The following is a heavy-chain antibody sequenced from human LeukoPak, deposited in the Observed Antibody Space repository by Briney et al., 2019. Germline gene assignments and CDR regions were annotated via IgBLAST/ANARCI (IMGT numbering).Heavy chain of an antibody. CDR2: ISGYNGNT. D-gene: IGHD6-19*01. CDR3: VRELGGTYSIDY. V-gene: IGHV1-18*01. CDR1: GYTLNSCG. J-gene: IGHJ4*02. Sequence: ASVKVSCKASGYTLNSCGISWVRQAPGQGLEWMGWISGYNGNTNYAQKLQGRVTLTTDTSTSTAYMELRSLRSDDAAVYYCVRELGGTYSIDYWGQGTLVTVSS.